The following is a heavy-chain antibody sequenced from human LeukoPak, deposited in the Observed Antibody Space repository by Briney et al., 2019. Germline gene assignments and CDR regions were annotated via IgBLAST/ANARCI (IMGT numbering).Heavy chain of an antibody. CDR3: ARAGGYCGSTSCYSGYYYYFMDV. CDR1: GYTFTDYY. V-gene: IGHV1-2*02. D-gene: IGHD2-2*01. Sequence: ASVKVSCKASGYTFTDYYLHWVRQAPGQGLEWMGWINPKSGVTDSKMKFQGRVTLTRDTSITTAYMELISLTSDDAAVYYCARAGGYCGSTSCYSGYYYYFMDVWGKGTTVTVS. CDR2: INPKSGVT. J-gene: IGHJ6*03.